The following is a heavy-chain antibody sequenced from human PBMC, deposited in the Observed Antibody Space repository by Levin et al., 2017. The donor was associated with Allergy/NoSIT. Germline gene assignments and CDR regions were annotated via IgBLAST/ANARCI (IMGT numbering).Heavy chain of an antibody. V-gene: IGHV2-5*02. CDR1: GFSLSTGGAG. CDR2: IYWDDDK. J-gene: IGHJ4*02. Sequence: VSGPTLVTPTQTLTLTCTFSGFSLSTGGAGVGWILQPPGKALERLAFIYWDDDKRSSPSLRSRLTSTTETTKTQVVLTMTTMDPVDTATYFCAHRAPTQSSTSWYVHPFDSWGQGTLVTVSS. D-gene: IGHD2-2*01. CDR3: AHRAPTQSSTSWYVHPFDS.